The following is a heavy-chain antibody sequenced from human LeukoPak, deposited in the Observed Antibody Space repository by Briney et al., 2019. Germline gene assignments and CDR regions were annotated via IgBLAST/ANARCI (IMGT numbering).Heavy chain of an antibody. V-gene: IGHV3-30*02. CDR2: IRHHGSDK. Sequence: QAGGSLRLSCAASGFTFSGSGMHWVRQAPGKGLEWVAFIRHHGSDKYYADSVKGRFTISRDNSKNTLYLQMNSLRPKDTSVYYCARSPTSWYFDYWGQGTLVTVSS. CDR3: ARSPTSWYFDY. CDR1: GFTFSGSG. J-gene: IGHJ4*02. D-gene: IGHD2-2*01.